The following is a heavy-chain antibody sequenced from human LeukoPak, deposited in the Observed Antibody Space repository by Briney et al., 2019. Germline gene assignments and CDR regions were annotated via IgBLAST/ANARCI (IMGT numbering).Heavy chain of an antibody. J-gene: IGHJ4*02. CDR2: IYTSGST. D-gene: IGHD3-10*01. V-gene: IGHV4-4*07. CDR1: GGSISSYY. CDR3: AREKEGILLWFGEAYYFDY. Sequence: PSETLSLTCTVSGGSISSYYWSWIRQPAGKGLEWIGRIYTSGSTNYNPSLKSRVTMSVDTSKNQFSLKPSSVTAADTAVYYCAREKEGILLWFGEAYYFDYWGQGTLVTVSS.